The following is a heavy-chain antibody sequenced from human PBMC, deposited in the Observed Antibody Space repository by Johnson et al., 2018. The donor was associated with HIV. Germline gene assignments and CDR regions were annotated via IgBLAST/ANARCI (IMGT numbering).Heavy chain of an antibody. CDR2: INWNGGST. CDR3: ARDGNDGSPGNDAFDI. V-gene: IGHV3-20*04. Sequence: EVQLVESGGGVVRPGGSLRLACAASGFTFDDYGMNWVRQAPGKGLEWVSGINWNGGSTGYADSVKGRSTISRDSAKNSLYLQMNSLSAEDTALYYCARDGNDGSPGNDAFDIWGQGTMVTVSS. J-gene: IGHJ3*02. D-gene: IGHD1-14*01. CDR1: GFTFDDYG.